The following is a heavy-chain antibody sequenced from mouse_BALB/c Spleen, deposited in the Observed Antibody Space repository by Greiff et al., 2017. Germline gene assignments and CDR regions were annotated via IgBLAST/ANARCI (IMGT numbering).Heavy chain of an antibody. J-gene: IGHJ3*01. V-gene: IGHV2-9*02. CDR3: ARGGAFITTATAFAY. CDR2: IWAGGST. CDR1: GFSLTSYG. Sequence: VQLVESGPGLVAPSQSLSITCTVSGFSLTSYGVHWVRQPPGKGLEWLGVIWAGGSTNYNSALMSRLSISKDNSKSQVFLKMNSLQTDDTAMYYCARGGAFITTATAFAYWGQGTLVTVSA. D-gene: IGHD1-2*01.